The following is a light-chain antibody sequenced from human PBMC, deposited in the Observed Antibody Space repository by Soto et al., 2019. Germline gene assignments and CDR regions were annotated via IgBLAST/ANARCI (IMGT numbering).Light chain of an antibody. CDR3: QQANSFPLT. V-gene: IGKV1D-12*01. Sequence: DIPMTQSPSSVSASVGDRVTITCRASQDISSWLTWYQQKPGKAPKLLIYSTSRLQSGVPSRFSGSGSGTDFTLTISNLQPEDFATYYCQQANSFPLTFGRGTKVE. J-gene: IGKJ4*01. CDR2: STS. CDR1: QDISSW.